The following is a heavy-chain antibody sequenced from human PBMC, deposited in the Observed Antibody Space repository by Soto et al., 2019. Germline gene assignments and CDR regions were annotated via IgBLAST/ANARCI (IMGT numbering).Heavy chain of an antibody. D-gene: IGHD2-15*01. J-gene: IGHJ3*02. CDR2: ISNRGDT. CDR3: AREPRYCRGGSCSITGDAFDI. Sequence: EVQLVESGGGLVQPGGSLRLSCTASGFIVSHTYMNWVRQAPGKGLEWVSVISNRGDTHYADAVRSSWSLSRDIADNTLHLQINTLRVEDTAVYYCAREPRYCRGGSCSITGDAFDIWGQGAMVTVSS. V-gene: IGHV3-66*01. CDR1: GFIVSHTY.